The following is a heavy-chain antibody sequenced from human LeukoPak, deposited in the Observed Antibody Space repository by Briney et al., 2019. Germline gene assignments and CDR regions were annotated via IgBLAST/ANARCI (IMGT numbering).Heavy chain of an antibody. CDR3: AKDRRNSAFDY. D-gene: IGHD4-23*01. J-gene: IGHJ4*02. CDR1: GFTFSSYG. CDR2: ISYDGSNK. V-gene: IGHV3-30*18. Sequence: GGSLRLSCAASGFTFSSYGMHWVRQAPGKGLEWVAVISYDGSNKYYADSVKGRFTISRDNCKNTLYLQMNSLRAEDTAVYYCAKDRRNSAFDYWGQGTLVTVSS.